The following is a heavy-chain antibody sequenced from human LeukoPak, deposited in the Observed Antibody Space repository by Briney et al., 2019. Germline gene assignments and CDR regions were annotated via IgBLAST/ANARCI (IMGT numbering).Heavy chain of an antibody. V-gene: IGHV3-30*18. CDR3: AKDGLAAAGWFDY. Sequence: GGSLRLSCEASGFTFSYSGMHWVRQAPDRGLDCVAVISYDGSSKYYADSVKGRFTISRDNSKNTLYLQMNSLRAEDTAVYYCAKDGLAAAGWFDYWGQGTLVTVS. D-gene: IGHD6-13*01. CDR2: ISYDGSSK. CDR1: GFTFSYSG. J-gene: IGHJ4*02.